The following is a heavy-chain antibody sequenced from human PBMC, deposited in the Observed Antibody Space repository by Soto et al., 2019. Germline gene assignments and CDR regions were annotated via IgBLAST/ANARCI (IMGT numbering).Heavy chain of an antibody. CDR3: AKAVAGYWYFDL. D-gene: IGHD6-19*01. V-gene: IGHV3-23*01. CDR1: GFTFTNYA. J-gene: IGHJ2*01. CDR2: ITNTDGTT. Sequence: EVQLLESGGGLVQPGGSLRLSCAASGFTFTNYAMSWVRQAPGKGLECVSSITNTDGTTYYTDSVKGRFTISRDNSKNTLYLQMNSLRAEDTAVYSCAKAVAGYWYFDLWGRGTLVTVSS.